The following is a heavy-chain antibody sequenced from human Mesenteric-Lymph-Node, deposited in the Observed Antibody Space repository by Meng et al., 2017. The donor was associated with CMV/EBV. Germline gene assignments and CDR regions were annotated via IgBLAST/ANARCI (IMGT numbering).Heavy chain of an antibody. Sequence: GGPLRPPCAAPGFTFSSYSIHWVRQAPGKGLEWVAVISYDGSIKKYADSVEGRFTISRDNSKNTLYLQMDSLRAEDTAVYYCAREITIFGVVIMRYDAFDIWGQGTVVTVSS. D-gene: IGHD3-3*01. CDR2: ISYDGSIK. CDR3: AREITIFGVVIMRYDAFDI. V-gene: IGHV3-30*04. CDR1: GFTFSSYS. J-gene: IGHJ3*02.